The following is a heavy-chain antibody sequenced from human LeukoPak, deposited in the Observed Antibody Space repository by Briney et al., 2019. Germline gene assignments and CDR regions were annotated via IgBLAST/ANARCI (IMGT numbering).Heavy chain of an antibody. CDR1: GFTFSSYA. Sequence: PGGSLRLSCAASGFTFSSYAMSWVRQAPGKGLEWVANIKQDGSEKYYVDSVKGRFTISRDNAKNSLYLQMNSLRAEDTAVYYCARGPGMIGWFDPWGQGTLVTVSS. D-gene: IGHD3-22*01. CDR2: IKQDGSEK. CDR3: ARGPGMIGWFDP. V-gene: IGHV3-7*01. J-gene: IGHJ5*02.